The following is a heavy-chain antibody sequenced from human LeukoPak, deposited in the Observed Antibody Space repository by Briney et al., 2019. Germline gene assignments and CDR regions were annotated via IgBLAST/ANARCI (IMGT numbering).Heavy chain of an antibody. D-gene: IGHD3-3*02. V-gene: IGHV1-69*04. CDR3: ARAVLGNNWFDP. J-gene: IGHJ5*02. CDR1: GGTFSSYA. CDR2: IIPILGIA. Sequence: SVKVSCKASGGTFSSYAISWVRQAPGQGLEWMGRIIPILGIANYAQKFQGRVTITADESTSTAYMELSSLRSEDTAVYYCARAVLGNNWFDPWGQGTLVTVSS.